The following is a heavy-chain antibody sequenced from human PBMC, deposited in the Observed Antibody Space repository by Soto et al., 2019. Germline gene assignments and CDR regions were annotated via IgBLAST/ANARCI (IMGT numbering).Heavy chain of an antibody. CDR3: ARDRSSGNYYYGMDV. CDR2: IYYSGST. V-gene: IGHV4-31*03. J-gene: IGHJ6*02. D-gene: IGHD6-19*01. CDR1: GGSISSGGYY. Sequence: SETLSLTCTVSGGSISSGGYYWSWIRQHPGKGLEWIGYIYYSGSTYYNPSLKSRVTISVDTSKNQFSLKLSSVTAADTAVYYCARDRSSGNYYYGMDVWGQGTTVT.